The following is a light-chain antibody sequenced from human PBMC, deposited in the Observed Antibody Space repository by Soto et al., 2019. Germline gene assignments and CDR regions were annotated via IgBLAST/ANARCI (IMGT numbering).Light chain of an antibody. CDR3: QQYNNWPPLT. CDR2: GAS. V-gene: IGKV3-15*01. Sequence: MTQPPSTLSGSVGYRVTITCRASQTISSWLALYQQKPGQAPRLLIYGASTRATGIPARFSGSGSGTEFTLTISSLQSEDFAVYYCQQYNNWPPLTFGGGTKVDI. J-gene: IGKJ4*01. CDR1: QTISSW.